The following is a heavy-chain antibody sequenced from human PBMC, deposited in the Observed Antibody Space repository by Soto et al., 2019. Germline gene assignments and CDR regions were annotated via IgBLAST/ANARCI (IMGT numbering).Heavy chain of an antibody. J-gene: IGHJ3*02. Sequence: GGSLRLSCAASGFTVSSNYMSWVRQAPGKGLEWVSSISGSSSYIYYADSVKGRFTISRDNAKNSLFLQMNSLRAEDTAVYYCARDPYYYDSPGHAFDIWGQGTMVTVSS. CDR3: ARDPYYYDSPGHAFDI. D-gene: IGHD3-22*01. CDR2: ISGSSSYI. V-gene: IGHV3-21*01. CDR1: GFTVSSNY.